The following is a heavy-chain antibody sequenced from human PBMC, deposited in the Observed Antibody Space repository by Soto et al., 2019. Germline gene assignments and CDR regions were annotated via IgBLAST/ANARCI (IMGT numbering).Heavy chain of an antibody. V-gene: IGHV1-69*01. Sequence: VQLVQSGAEVKKPGSSVKVSCKASGGTFSSYAISWVRQAPGQGLEWMGGIIPIFGTANYAQKFQGRVTITADESTSTAYMELSSLRSEDTAVYYCAREVVAATAYYSYYGMDVWGQGTTVTVSS. CDR2: IIPIFGTA. CDR3: AREVVAATAYYSYYGMDV. CDR1: GGTFSSYA. J-gene: IGHJ6*02. D-gene: IGHD2-15*01.